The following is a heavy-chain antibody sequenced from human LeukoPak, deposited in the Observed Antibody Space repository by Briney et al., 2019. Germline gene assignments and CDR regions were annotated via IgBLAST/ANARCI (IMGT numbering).Heavy chain of an antibody. CDR3: ARDGVGKDDILTGYSPFFDY. CDR2: IGTAGDT. CDR1: GFTFSSYD. V-gene: IGHV3-13*01. J-gene: IGHJ4*02. Sequence: GGSLRLSCAASGFTFSSYDMHWVRHATGKGLEWVSAIGTAGDTYYPGSVKGRFTISRENAKNSLYLQMNSLRAEDTAVYYCARDGVGKDDILTGYSPFFDYWGQGTLVTVSS. D-gene: IGHD3-9*01.